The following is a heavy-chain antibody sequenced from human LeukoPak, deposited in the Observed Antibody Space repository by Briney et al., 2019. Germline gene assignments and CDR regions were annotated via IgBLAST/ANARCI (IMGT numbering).Heavy chain of an antibody. V-gene: IGHV3-48*02. Sequence: GGSLRLSCGASQFTFSSYSMNWVRPAPGKGLEWVSYISITSTMYADSVRGRFTISRDNAKNSLYLQMNSLRDEDTAVYYCARDTAYSFDHWGQGALVTVSS. J-gene: IGHJ4*02. D-gene: IGHD2-15*01. CDR3: ARDTAYSFDH. CDR1: QFTFSSYS. CDR2: ISITSTM.